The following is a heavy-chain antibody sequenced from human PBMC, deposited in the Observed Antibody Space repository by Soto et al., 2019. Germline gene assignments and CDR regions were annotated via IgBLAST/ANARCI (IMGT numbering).Heavy chain of an antibody. J-gene: IGHJ4*02. CDR1: GGSISSGGYY. Sequence: PSETLSLTCTVSGGSISSGGYYWSWIRQHPGKGLEWIGYIYYSGSTYYNPSLKSRVTISVDTSKNQFSLKLSSVTAADTAVYYCARDNYYDSSGHAYFDYWGQGTLVTVSS. CDR2: IYYSGST. V-gene: IGHV4-31*03. D-gene: IGHD3-22*01. CDR3: ARDNYYDSSGHAYFDY.